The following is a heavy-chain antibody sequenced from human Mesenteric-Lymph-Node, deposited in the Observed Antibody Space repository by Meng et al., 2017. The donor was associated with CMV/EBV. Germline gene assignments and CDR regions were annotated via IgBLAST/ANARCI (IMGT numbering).Heavy chain of an antibody. J-gene: IGHJ6*02. CDR2: VNPDSGDT. CDR1: GYTFTNYD. Sequence: ASVTVSCKASGYTFTNYDITWVRQATGQGLEWMGWVNPDSGDTVYAQRFQGRVTMTRNTPISTAYMELSSLRSEDTAVYYCARGQMYYDFWSGYSAVLGMDVWGQGTTVTVSS. D-gene: IGHD3-3*01. CDR3: ARGQMYYDFWSGYSAVLGMDV. V-gene: IGHV1-8*02.